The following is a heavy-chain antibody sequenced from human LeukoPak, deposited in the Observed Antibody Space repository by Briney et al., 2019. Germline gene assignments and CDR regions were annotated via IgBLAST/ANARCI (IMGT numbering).Heavy chain of an antibody. Sequence: GGSLRLSCAASGFTFSDYYMSWLRQAPGKGLEGVSFISSSSSTIYYADSVKGRFTISRDDAKNSLYLQMNSLRAEDTAVYYCARDLAGAAGTWGQGTLVTVSS. CDR3: ARDLAGAAGT. D-gene: IGHD6-13*01. CDR1: GFTFSDYY. J-gene: IGHJ5*02. V-gene: IGHV3-11*04. CDR2: ISSSSSTI.